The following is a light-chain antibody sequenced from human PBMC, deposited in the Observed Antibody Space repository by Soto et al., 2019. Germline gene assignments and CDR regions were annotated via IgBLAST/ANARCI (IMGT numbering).Light chain of an antibody. V-gene: IGLV3-9*01. Sequence: ELTQPLSVSVALGQTATITCGGNNIGSKTVHWYQQKPGQAPVLVIYRDSNRPSGIPERFSGSNSGNTATLTISRAQAGDEADYYCQMWDSSTVVFGGGTQLTVL. CDR2: RDS. CDR1: NIGSKT. J-gene: IGLJ2*01. CDR3: QMWDSSTVV.